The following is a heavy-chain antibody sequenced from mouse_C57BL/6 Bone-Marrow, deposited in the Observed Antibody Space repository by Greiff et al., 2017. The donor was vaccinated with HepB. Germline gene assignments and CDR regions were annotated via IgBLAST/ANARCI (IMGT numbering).Heavy chain of an antibody. V-gene: IGHV1-64*01. CDR1: GYTFTSYW. CDR3: ARSLLYWYFDV. Sequence: VQLQQPGAELVKPGASVKLSCKASGYTFTSYWMHWVNQRPGQGLEWIGMIYPNSGSTNYNEKFKSKATLTVDKSSSAAYMQLSSLTSEDSAVYYCARSLLYWYFDVWGTGTTVTVSS. J-gene: IGHJ1*03. CDR2: IYPNSGST. D-gene: IGHD2-10*01.